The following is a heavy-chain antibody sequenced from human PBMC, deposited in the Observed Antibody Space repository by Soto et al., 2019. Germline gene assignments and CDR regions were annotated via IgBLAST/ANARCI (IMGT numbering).Heavy chain of an antibody. Sequence: SVKVCCKASGGSFTYTLSWVRQAPGQGLEWMGGIIPIFGTTNYAQRFQGRVTITADESTKTAYMELSTLRSEDTAVYYCARLHSHGTYGMDVWGQGTTVTVSS. CDR1: GGSFTYT. CDR3: ARLHSHGTYGMDV. D-gene: IGHD5-18*01. V-gene: IGHV1-69*13. J-gene: IGHJ6*02. CDR2: IIPIFGTT.